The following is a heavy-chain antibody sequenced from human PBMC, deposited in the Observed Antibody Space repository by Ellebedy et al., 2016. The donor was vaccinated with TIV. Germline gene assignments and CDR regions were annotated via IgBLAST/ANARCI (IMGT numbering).Heavy chain of an antibody. D-gene: IGHD3-3*01. CDR1: GITFSSHW. Sequence: GESLKISCAAFGITFSSHWIHWVRQAPGKGLVWVSRINSDGSSTSYADSVKGRFTISRDNAKNTLYLQMNSLRAEDTAVYYCARWGYYDFSSFDYWGQGTLVTVSS. CDR2: INSDGSST. V-gene: IGHV3-74*01. J-gene: IGHJ4*02. CDR3: ARWGYYDFSSFDY.